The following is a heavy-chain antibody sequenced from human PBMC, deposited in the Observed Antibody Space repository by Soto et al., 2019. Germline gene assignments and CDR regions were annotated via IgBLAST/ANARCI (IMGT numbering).Heavy chain of an antibody. D-gene: IGHD5-12*01. V-gene: IGHV3-30*03. CDR1: GFTFSSYG. J-gene: IGHJ6*03. CDR3: ARAPKGDSGYDYYYYYYLDV. Sequence: QVQLVESGGGVVQPGRSLRLSCAASGFTFSSYGMHWVRPAPGKGLEWVAVISYDGSNKYYADSVNGRFTNSIDNSKNTLYLKMNSLRAEDTSVYYCARAPKGDSGYDYYYYYYLDVWGKGTTVTVSS. CDR2: ISYDGSNK.